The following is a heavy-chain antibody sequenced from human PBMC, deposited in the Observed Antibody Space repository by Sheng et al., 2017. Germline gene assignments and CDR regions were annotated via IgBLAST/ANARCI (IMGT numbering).Heavy chain of an antibody. Sequence: EVQLVESGGGLVQPGGSLRLSCAASGFTFSNYWMHWVRQAPGKGLEWVSRVKSDGTGPTYADSVKGRFTISKDNAKNTLYLEMNSLRAEDTALYYCARDRTGAYYYFDSWGQGTLVTVSS. CDR2: VKSDGTGP. J-gene: IGHJ4*02. V-gene: IGHV3-74*01. D-gene: IGHD7-27*01. CDR3: ARDRTGAYYYFDS. CDR1: GFTFSNYW.